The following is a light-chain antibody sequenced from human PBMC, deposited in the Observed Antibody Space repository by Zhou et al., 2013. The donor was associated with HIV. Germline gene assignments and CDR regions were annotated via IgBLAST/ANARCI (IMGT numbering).Light chain of an antibody. J-gene: IGKJ1*01. V-gene: IGKV2-28*01. CDR1: QSLLHSNGRHY. Sequence: IVMTQSPLSLSVTPGEPASISCRSGQSLLHSNGRHYLDWYLQKPGQSPQLLIYLGSNRASGVPDRFSGSGSGTDFTLKISRVEAEDVGVYYCMQGTHWPGTFGQGTRVEIK. CDR3: MQGTHWPGT. CDR2: LGS.